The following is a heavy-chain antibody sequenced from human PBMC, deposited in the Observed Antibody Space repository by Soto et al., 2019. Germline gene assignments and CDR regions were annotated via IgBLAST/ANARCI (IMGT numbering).Heavy chain of an antibody. CDR1: GFTFSSYG. Sequence: EVQLLESGGGLVQPGGSLRLSCAASGFTFSSYGMTWVRQAPGKGLEYVSSIRGSGADTFYADSVKGRVTISRDNSKNTLYLQLNSLRAEDTAIYFCARDPNGDYIGAFDSWGQGSLVTVSS. CDR2: IRGSGADT. V-gene: IGHV3-23*01. J-gene: IGHJ4*02. D-gene: IGHD4-17*01. CDR3: ARDPNGDYIGAFDS.